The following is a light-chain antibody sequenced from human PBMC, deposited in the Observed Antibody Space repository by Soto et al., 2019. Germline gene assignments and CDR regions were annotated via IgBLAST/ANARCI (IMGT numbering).Light chain of an antibody. CDR2: DVT. Sequence: QSALTQPPSVSGSPGQSVAISCSGSSSDVGSTNRVSWYQQSPGTAPKLLIYDVTNRPSGVPDRFSGSKSGNTASLTISGLQAEDEADYYCSSFTTSNTYVFGTGTKLTVL. J-gene: IGLJ1*01. CDR3: SSFTTSNTYV. CDR1: SSDVGSTNR. V-gene: IGLV2-18*02.